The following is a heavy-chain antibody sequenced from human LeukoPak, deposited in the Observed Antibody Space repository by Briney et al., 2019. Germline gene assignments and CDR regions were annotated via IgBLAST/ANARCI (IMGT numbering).Heavy chain of an antibody. D-gene: IGHD4-17*01. V-gene: IGHV3-48*01. CDR3: ARDRYGDYDFDY. CDR1: GFTFSSYS. CDR2: ISSSSRTI. Sequence: GGSLRLSCAASGFTFSSYSMNWVRQAPGKGLEWLSYISSSSRTIYYADSVKGRFTISRDNAHNSLYLQMNSLRAEDTAVYYCARDRYGDYDFDYWGQGTLVTVSS. J-gene: IGHJ4*02.